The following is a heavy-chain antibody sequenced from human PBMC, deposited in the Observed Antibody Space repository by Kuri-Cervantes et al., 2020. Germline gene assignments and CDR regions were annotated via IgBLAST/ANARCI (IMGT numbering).Heavy chain of an antibody. D-gene: IGHD5-12*01. V-gene: IGHV3-66*01. CDR1: GFTVSSYF. CDR2: LFAGGST. Sequence: GGSLRLSCAVSGFTVSSYFMAWVRQAPGKGLECASVLFAGGSTYYADSVKGRFTISRDNSKNTLYLQMNSLRAEDTAVYYCARVKVATISGLDYWGQGTLVTVSS. CDR3: ARVKVATISGLDY. J-gene: IGHJ4*02.